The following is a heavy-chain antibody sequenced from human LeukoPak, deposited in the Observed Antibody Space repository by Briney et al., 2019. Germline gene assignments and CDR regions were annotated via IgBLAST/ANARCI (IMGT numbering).Heavy chain of an antibody. V-gene: IGHV3-21*01. Sequence: GGSLRLSCAASGFSFSSHTMNWVRQAPGKGLEWVSSITISSSYIYYADSVKGRFTISRDNAKKSLYLQMNSLRAEDTAVYYCARDNYDSSDYYFDWGQGTLVTVSS. CDR3: ARDNYDSSDYYFD. CDR2: ITISSSYI. CDR1: GFSFSSHT. D-gene: IGHD3-22*01. J-gene: IGHJ4*02.